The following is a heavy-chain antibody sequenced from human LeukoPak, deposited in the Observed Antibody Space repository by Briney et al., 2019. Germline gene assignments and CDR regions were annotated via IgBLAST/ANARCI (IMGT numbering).Heavy chain of an antibody. J-gene: IGHJ6*03. CDR2: ISSSSSYI. V-gene: IGHV3-21*01. Sequence: GGSLRLSCAASGFTFSSYSMNWVRQAPGKGLEWVSPISSSSSYIYYADSVKGRFTISRDNAKNSLYLQMNSLRAEDTAVYYCARSPRSIAGFYYYYYMDVWGKGTTVTISS. D-gene: IGHD6-6*01. CDR3: ARSPRSIAGFYYYYYMDV. CDR1: GFTFSSYS.